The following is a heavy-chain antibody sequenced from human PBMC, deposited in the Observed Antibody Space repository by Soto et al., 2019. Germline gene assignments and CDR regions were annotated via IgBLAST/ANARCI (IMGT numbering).Heavy chain of an antibody. CDR1: GGSISSGGYY. D-gene: IGHD3-10*01. CDR3: ARGGRDGSGSYYNAAGHYYYYYGMDV. Sequence: SETLSLTCTVSGGSISSGGYYWSWIRQHPGKGLEWIGYIYYSGSTYYNPSLKSRVTISVDTSKNQFSLKLSSVTAADTAVYYCARGGRDGSGSYYNAAGHYYYYYGMDVWGQGTTVTVSS. J-gene: IGHJ6*02. CDR2: IYYSGST. V-gene: IGHV4-31*03.